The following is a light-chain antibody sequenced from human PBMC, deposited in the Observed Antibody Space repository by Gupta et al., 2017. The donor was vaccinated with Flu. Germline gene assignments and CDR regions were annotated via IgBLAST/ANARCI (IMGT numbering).Light chain of an antibody. J-gene: IGKJ1*01. CDR3: QQSDSFPWT. Sequence: IQLIQSPSSLSSSIGDRVTITCRASQSTSTYLNWYQQKPGKAPKLLIYDASSLERGVPSRFRGSGSGTDFTLNITSLQSEDIATYYCQQSDSFPWTFGQGTKVEIK. CDR1: QSTSTY. V-gene: IGKV1-39*01. CDR2: DAS.